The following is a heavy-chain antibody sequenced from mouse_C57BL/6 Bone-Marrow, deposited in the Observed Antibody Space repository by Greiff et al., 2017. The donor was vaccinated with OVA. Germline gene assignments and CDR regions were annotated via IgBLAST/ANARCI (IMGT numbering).Heavy chain of an antibody. D-gene: IGHD2-3*01. V-gene: IGHV3-6*01. CDR1: GYSITSGYY. CDR2: ISYDGSN. J-gene: IGHJ4*01. Sequence: EVKLVESGPGLVKPSQSLSLTCSVTGYSITSGYYWNWIRQFPGNKLEWMGYISYDGSNNSNPSLKNRISITRDTSKNQFFLKLNSVTTEDTATYYCAIFDGYDYAMDYWGQGTSVTVSS. CDR3: AIFDGYDYAMDY.